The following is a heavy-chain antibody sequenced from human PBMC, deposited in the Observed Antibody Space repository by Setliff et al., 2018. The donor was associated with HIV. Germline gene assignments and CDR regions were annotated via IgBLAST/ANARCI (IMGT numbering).Heavy chain of an antibody. CDR3: AGEIAAAGHRAYYFDY. Sequence: SETLSLTCTVSGGSISSYYWSWIRQPPGKGLEWIGYIYYSGSTNYNPSLKSRVTISVDTSKNQFSLKLSSVIAADTAVYYCAGEIAAAGHRAYYFDYWGQGTLVTVSS. CDR2: IYYSGST. V-gene: IGHV4-59*01. CDR1: GGSISSYY. D-gene: IGHD6-13*01. J-gene: IGHJ4*02.